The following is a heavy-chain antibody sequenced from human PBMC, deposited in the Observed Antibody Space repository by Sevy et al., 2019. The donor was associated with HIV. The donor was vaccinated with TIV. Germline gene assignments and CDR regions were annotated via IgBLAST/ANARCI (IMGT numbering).Heavy chain of an antibody. V-gene: IGHV3-30*04. D-gene: IGHD2-2*01. J-gene: IGHJ6*02. CDR1: GFIFSNYP. Sequence: GGSLRLSCAASGFIFSNYPIHWVRQAPGKGLEWVAVISYDATYKYYADSVKGRFTISRDNSKNSLYLQMNSLRAEDTAVYYCARDPYIVVVPAASPYGMDVWGQGTTVTVSS. CDR3: ARDPYIVVVPAASPYGMDV. CDR2: ISYDATYK.